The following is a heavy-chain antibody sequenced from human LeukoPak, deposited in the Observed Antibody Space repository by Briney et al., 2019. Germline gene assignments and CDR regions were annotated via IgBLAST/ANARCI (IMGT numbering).Heavy chain of an antibody. CDR1: GFTVSSNF. V-gene: IGHV3-66*01. CDR2: IYDGGTT. J-gene: IGHJ4*02. D-gene: IGHD1-26*01. Sequence: QAGGSLRLSCAASGFTVSSNFMSWVRQAPGKGLEWVSSIYDGGTTHHADSVKGRFTISRDNSKNTLYLQTNGLTVEDTAVYYCAGRAEVGRGFDYWGQGTLVTVSS. CDR3: AGRAEVGRGFDY.